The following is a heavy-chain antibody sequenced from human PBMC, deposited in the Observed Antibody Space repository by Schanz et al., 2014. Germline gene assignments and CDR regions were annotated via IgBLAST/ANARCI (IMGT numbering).Heavy chain of an antibody. CDR2: IHPNSGGT. CDR1: GYTFSDYG. Sequence: QVQLVQSGAEVKKPGASVKVSCKTSGYTFSDYGITWVRQAPGQGLEWVGRIHPNSGGTIYAQKFQGRVTMTRDTSISTANMELNRLRSDDTAVYYCARDRVGALYYFDYWGQGTLVTVSS. V-gene: IGHV1-2*06. D-gene: IGHD1-26*01. J-gene: IGHJ4*02. CDR3: ARDRVGALYYFDY.